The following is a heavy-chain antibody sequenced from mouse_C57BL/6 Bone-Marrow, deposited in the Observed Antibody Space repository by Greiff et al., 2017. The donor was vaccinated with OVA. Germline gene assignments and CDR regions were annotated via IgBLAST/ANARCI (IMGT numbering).Heavy chain of an antibody. CDR2: FYPGSGSI. CDR1: GYTSTEYT. Sequence: VKLVESGAELVKPGASVKLSCKASGYTSTEYTIHWVKQRSGQGLEWIGWFYPGSGSIKYNEKFKDKATLTADKSSSTVYMELSRLTSEDSAVYFCARHEAGGAWFAYWGQGTLVTVSA. CDR3: ARHEAGGAWFAY. V-gene: IGHV1-62-2*01. J-gene: IGHJ3*01. D-gene: IGHD4-1*01.